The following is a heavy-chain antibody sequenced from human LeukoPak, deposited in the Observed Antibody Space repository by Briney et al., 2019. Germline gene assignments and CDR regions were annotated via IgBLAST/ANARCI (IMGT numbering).Heavy chain of an antibody. CDR2: IKQDGSEK. J-gene: IGHJ4*02. Sequence: GGSLRLSCAASGFTFHIYWMSWVRQAPGKGLEWAANIKQDGSEKYYVDSVKGRFTISRDNAKNSLYLQMNSLRAEDTAVYYCVREVRSVDYWGQGTLVTVSS. CDR3: VREVRSVDY. CDR1: GFTFHIYW. V-gene: IGHV3-7*04.